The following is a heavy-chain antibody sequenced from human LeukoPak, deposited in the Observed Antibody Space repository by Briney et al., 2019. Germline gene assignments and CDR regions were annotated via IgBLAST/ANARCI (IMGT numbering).Heavy chain of an antibody. D-gene: IGHD1-14*01. CDR3: AKGVKIGNRWFDS. CDR2: ITSGSRYI. CDR1: GFTFSTYS. Sequence: GGSLRLSCAASGFTFSTYSMKWVRQAPGKGVEWVSSITSGSRYIYYADSVKGRFPISRDNANNSLYLQMNSLRAEDTAVYYCAKGVKIGNRWFDSWGQGTLVSVPS. V-gene: IGHV3-21*01. J-gene: IGHJ5*01.